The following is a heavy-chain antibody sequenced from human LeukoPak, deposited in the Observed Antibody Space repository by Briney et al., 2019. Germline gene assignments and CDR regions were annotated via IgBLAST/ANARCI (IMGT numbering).Heavy chain of an antibody. CDR1: GFTFSSYG. CDR2: ISYDGSNK. D-gene: IGHD1-26*01. V-gene: IGHV3-30*18. CDR3: AKEGGSYSGSYSRYFDY. Sequence: PGRSLRLSCAASGFTFSSYGMHWVRQAPGKGLEWVAVISYDGSNKYYADSVKGRFTISRDNSKNTLYLQMNSLRAEDTAVYYCAKEGGSYSGSYSRYFDYWGQGTLVTVSS. J-gene: IGHJ4*02.